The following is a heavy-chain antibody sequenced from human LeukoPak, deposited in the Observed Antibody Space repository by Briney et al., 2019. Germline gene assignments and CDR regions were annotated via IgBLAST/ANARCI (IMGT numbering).Heavy chain of an antibody. CDR1: GFTFSSYG. V-gene: IGHV3-33*01. Sequence: PGGSLRLSCAASGFTFSSYGMHWVRQAPGKGLEWVAVIWYDGSNKYYADSVKGRFTISRDNSKNTLYLQMNSLRAEDTAVYYCARARKGYYFDYWGQGTLVTVSS. D-gene: IGHD1-14*01. J-gene: IGHJ4*02. CDR2: IWYDGSNK. CDR3: ARARKGYYFDY.